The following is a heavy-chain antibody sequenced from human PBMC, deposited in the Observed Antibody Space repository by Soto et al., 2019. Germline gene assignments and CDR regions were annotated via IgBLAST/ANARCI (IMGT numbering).Heavy chain of an antibody. V-gene: IGHV3-21*06. D-gene: IGHD2-15*01. CDR3: ASQIVPLLEYCSGASCFGIDY. CDR2: ISSSSSYI. Sequence: EVQLVESGGGLVKPGGSLRLSCAASGFTFSSYSMNWVRQAPGKGLEWVSSISSSSSYIYYADSVKGRFTISRDNAKNTLHLPMITVRVDDTAAYYCASQIVPLLEYCSGASCFGIDYWGQGTLVTVAS. J-gene: IGHJ4*02. CDR1: GFTFSSYS.